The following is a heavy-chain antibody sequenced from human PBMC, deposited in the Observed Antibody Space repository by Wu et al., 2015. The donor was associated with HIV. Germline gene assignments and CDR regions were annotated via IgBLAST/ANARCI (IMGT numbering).Heavy chain of an antibody. J-gene: IGHJ5*02. CDR2: ISGYNGNT. CDR1: GYAFKTYG. V-gene: IGHV1-18*01. D-gene: IGHD6-6*01. Sequence: QVQLVQSGTEVKKSGASLKVSCKASGYAFKTYGISWVRQAPGQGLEWMGWISGYNGNTNYAQNLQGRVTMTTDTSTSTVYMELRSLRSDDTAVYYCVRDSTEDRPNWFDPGAREPWSSSPQ. CDR3: VRDSTEDRPNWFDP.